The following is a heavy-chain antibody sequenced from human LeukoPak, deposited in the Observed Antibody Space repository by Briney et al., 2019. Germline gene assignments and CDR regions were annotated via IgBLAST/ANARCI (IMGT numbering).Heavy chain of an antibody. J-gene: IGHJ4*02. V-gene: IGHV3-48*01. CDR3: ARGPYRY. CDR1: GFTFSSYS. Sequence: GGSLRLSCAASGFTFSSYSMNWVRQAPGKGLEWVSYISGSSSTIYYADSVKGRFTISRDNAKNSLYVQMNSLRAEDTAVYYCARGPYRYWGQGTLVTVSS. D-gene: IGHD3-16*02. CDR2: ISGSSSTI.